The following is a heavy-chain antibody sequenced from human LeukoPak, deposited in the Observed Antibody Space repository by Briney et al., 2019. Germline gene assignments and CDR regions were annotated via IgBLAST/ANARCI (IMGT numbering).Heavy chain of an antibody. D-gene: IGHD2-15*01. CDR2: ISGSGGST. Sequence: GGSLRLSCAASGFTFSSYAMSWVRQAPGKGLEWVSAISGSGGSTYYADSVKGRFTISRDNSKNTLYLQMNSLRAEDTAVYYCAKEGYCSGGSCRPIDYWGQGTLVTVSS. CDR1: GFTFSSYA. J-gene: IGHJ4*02. V-gene: IGHV3-23*01. CDR3: AKEGYCSGGSCRPIDY.